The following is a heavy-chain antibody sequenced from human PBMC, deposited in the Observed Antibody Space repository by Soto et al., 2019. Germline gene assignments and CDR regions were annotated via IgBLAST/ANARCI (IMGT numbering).Heavy chain of an antibody. J-gene: IGHJ6*03. Sequence: EVQLVESGGGLVQPGGSLILSCATYGFILSYCAMNCFRQAPGKGLEWVSYISSSSSVIDYADSVKGRFTVSRDNARNSLYLQMNSLRAEDTAVYYCARDLSWGSNWYYYMDVWGTGTTVTVSS. CDR3: ARDLSWGSNWYYYMDV. CDR2: ISSSSSVI. V-gene: IGHV3-48*01. CDR1: GFILSYCA. D-gene: IGHD7-27*01.